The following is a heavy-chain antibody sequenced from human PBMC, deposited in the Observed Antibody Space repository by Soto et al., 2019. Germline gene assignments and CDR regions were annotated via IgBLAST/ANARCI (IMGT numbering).Heavy chain of an antibody. CDR2: IYYSGST. Sequence: SETLSLTCAVSGGSISSSNWWSWVRQPPGKGLEWIGSIYYSGSTYYNPSLKSRVTISVDTSKNQFSLKLSSVTAADTAMYYCARFNWYFDLWGRGTLVTVSS. V-gene: IGHV4-4*02. J-gene: IGHJ2*01. CDR3: ARFNWYFDL. CDR1: GGSISSSNW.